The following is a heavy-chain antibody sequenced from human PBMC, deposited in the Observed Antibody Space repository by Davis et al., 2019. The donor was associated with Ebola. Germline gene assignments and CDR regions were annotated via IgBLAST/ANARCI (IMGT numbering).Heavy chain of an antibody. V-gene: IGHV3-23*01. CDR1: GFTFSSYA. CDR2: ISGSGGST. CDR3: AKDGKMATIPYYYYYYGMDV. Sequence: GESLKISCAASGFTFSSYAMSWVRQAPGKGLEWVSAISGSGGSTYYADSVKGRSTISRDNSKNTLYLQMNSLRAEETAVYYCAKDGKMATIPYYYYYYGMDVWGQGTTVTVSS. D-gene: IGHD5-24*01. J-gene: IGHJ6*02.